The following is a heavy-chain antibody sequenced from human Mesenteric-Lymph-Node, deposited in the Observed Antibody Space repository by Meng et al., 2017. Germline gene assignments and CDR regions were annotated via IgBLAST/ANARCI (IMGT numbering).Heavy chain of an antibody. J-gene: IGHJ4*02. V-gene: IGHV4-4*02. CDR3: ARGPTTYFDY. CDR1: ADSITNHNW. Sequence: QVQLRESGPALVKPSATLSFPFAVSADSITNHNWWAWVRQPPGKGLEWIGEIPHRGSSAYNPSLKSRVSMSIDKSKNQFSLKLSSVTAADTAVYYCARGPTTYFDYWGQGTLVTVSS. D-gene: IGHD4-17*01. CDR2: IPHRGSS.